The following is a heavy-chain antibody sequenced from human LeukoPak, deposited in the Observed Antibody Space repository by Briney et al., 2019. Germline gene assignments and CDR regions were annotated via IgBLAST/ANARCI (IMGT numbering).Heavy chain of an antibody. V-gene: IGHV4-39*07. Sequence: KTSETLSLTCSVSGGSISRSIYYWGWIRQPPGKGLEWIGSIYYSGSTYYNPSLKSRVIISVDTSKHQFSLKVSSVTAADTAVYYCARDNRRHMTTIATGFDPWGQGTLVTVSS. J-gene: IGHJ5*02. CDR3: ARDNRRHMTTIATGFDP. CDR1: GGSISRSIYY. CDR2: IYYSGST. D-gene: IGHD1-1*01.